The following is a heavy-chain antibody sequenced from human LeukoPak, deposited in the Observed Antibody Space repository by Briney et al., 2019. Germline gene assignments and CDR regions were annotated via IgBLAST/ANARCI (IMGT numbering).Heavy chain of an antibody. CDR3: ARGPFYYDSSGYYFKDAFDI. D-gene: IGHD3-22*01. CDR1: GGSISSSNW. Sequence: SETLSLTCAVSGGSISSSNWWSWVRQPPGKGLEWIGEIYHSGSTNYNPSLKSRVTISVDKSMNQFSLKLSSVTAADTAVYYCARGPFYYDSSGYYFKDAFDIWGQGTMVTVSS. J-gene: IGHJ3*02. CDR2: IYHSGST. V-gene: IGHV4-4*02.